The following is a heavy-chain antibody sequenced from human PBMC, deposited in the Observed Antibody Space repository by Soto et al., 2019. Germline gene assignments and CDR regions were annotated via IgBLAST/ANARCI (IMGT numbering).Heavy chain of an antibody. V-gene: IGHV3-53*01. Sequence: GSLRLSCAASGFTVSSNYMSWVRQAPGKGLEWVSVIYSGGSTYYADSVKGRFTISRDNSKNTLYLQMNSLRAEDTAVYYCARSEGYYYGMDVWGQGTTVTVSS. CDR2: IYSGGST. J-gene: IGHJ6*02. CDR1: GFTVSSNY. CDR3: ARSEGYYYGMDV.